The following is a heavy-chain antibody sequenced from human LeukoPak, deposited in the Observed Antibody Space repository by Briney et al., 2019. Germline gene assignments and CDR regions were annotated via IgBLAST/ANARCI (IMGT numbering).Heavy chain of an antibody. J-gene: IGHJ4*02. Sequence: GGSLRLSCAASGFTFSSYSMNWVRQAPGKGLEWVSSISSSSSYIYYADSVKGRFTISRDNAKNSLYLQMDSLRAEDTAVYYCAKDRYQLLRVCDFWGQGTLVSVSS. D-gene: IGHD2-2*01. CDR3: AKDRYQLLRVCDF. V-gene: IGHV3-21*04. CDR1: GFTFSSYS. CDR2: ISSSSSYI.